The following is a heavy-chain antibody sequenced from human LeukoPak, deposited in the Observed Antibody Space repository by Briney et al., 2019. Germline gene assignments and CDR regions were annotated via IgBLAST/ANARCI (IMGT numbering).Heavy chain of an antibody. CDR3: AREVSRITIFGVVMSRNWFDP. D-gene: IGHD3-3*01. J-gene: IGHJ5*02. V-gene: IGHV1-69*13. CDR1: GGTFSIYA. Sequence: GASVKVSCKASGGTFSIYAISWVRQAPGQGLEWMGGIIPIFGTANYAQKFQGRVTITADESTSTAYMELSSLRSEDTAVYYCAREVSRITIFGVVMSRNWFDPWGQGTLVTVSS. CDR2: IIPIFGTA.